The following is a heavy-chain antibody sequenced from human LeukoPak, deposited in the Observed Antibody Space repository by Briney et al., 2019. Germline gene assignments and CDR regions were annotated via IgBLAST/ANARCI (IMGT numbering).Heavy chain of an antibody. J-gene: IGHJ4*02. CDR3: ARDFQRRITMVRASGY. CDR2: INPNSGGT. Sequence: ASVKVSCKASGYTFTGYYMHWVRQAPGQGLEWMGWINPNSGGTNYAQKFQGRVTMTRDTSISTAYMGLSRLRSDDTAEYYCARDFQRRITMVRASGYWGQGTLVTVSS. V-gene: IGHV1-2*02. CDR1: GYTFTGYY. D-gene: IGHD3-10*01.